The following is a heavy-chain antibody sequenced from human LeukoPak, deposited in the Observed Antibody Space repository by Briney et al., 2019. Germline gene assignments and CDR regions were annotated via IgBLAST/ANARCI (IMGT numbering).Heavy chain of an antibody. CDR2: IWEDGTNI. CDR1: GFTFRIYG. D-gene: IGHD6-19*01. Sequence: PGGSLRLSCEASGFTFRIYGTHWVRQAPGKGLEWVAAIWEDGTNIHYADSVKGRFTISRDNSKNRLYLQMNNLRAEDTALYFCARVGYNSGWYEYWGQGTLVTVSS. CDR3: ARVGYNSGWYEY. V-gene: IGHV3-33*01. J-gene: IGHJ4*02.